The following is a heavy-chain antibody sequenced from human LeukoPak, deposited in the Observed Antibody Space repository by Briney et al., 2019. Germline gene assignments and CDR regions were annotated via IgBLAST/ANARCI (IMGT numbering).Heavy chain of an antibody. CDR2: IYSGGST. CDR3: ARIYVWGSYSPYYFDY. Sequence: GGSLRLSCAASGFTVSNNYMSWVRQAPGKGLEWVSVIYSGGSTYYADSVKGRFTISRDNSKNTLYLQMNSLRAEDTAVYYCARIYVWGSYSPYYFDYWGQGTLDTVSS. V-gene: IGHV3-53*01. J-gene: IGHJ4*02. D-gene: IGHD3-16*01. CDR1: GFTVSNNY.